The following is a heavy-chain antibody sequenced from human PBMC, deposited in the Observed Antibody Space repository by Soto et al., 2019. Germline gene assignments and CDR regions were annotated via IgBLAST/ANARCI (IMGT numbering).Heavy chain of an antibody. V-gene: IGHV3-74*01. CDR2: INNEGSST. Sequence: EVQLVESGGGSVQPGGSLRLSCVVSGFTFSSYWMHWVRQAPGKGLVWVSRINNEGSSTGYADSVKGRFTISRDNAKNTLYLQMNSLRAEDTAVYYCARVEGFGPLYDYWGQGTLVTVSS. D-gene: IGHD3-10*01. J-gene: IGHJ4*02. CDR3: ARVEGFGPLYDY. CDR1: GFTFSSYW.